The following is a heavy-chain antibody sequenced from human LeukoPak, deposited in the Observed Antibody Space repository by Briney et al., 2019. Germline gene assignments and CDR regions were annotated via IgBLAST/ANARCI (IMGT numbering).Heavy chain of an antibody. CDR1: GFTFSSYN. Sequence: GGSLRLSCSTSGFTFSSYNMNWVRQAPGKGLEWVSGIGSSGGFIFYADSLKGRFTISRDNANNSLYLQMNNLRAEDTAVYYCEREGGYSYSRDFDYWGQGTLVTVSS. CDR2: IGSSGGFI. CDR3: EREGGYSYSRDFDY. V-gene: IGHV3-21*01. J-gene: IGHJ4*02. D-gene: IGHD5-12*01.